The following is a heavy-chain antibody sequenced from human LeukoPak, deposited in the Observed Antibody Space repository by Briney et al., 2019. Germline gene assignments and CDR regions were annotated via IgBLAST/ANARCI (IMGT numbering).Heavy chain of an antibody. Sequence: PGGSLRLSCAASGFTFSSYGMHWVRQAPGKGLEWVAVISYDGSNKYYADSVKGRFTISRDNSKNTLYLQMNSLRAEDTAVYYCAKGYSGYDLDDAFDIWGQGTMVTVSS. V-gene: IGHV3-30*18. CDR1: GFTFSSYG. D-gene: IGHD5-12*01. CDR3: AKGYSGYDLDDAFDI. CDR2: ISYDGSNK. J-gene: IGHJ3*02.